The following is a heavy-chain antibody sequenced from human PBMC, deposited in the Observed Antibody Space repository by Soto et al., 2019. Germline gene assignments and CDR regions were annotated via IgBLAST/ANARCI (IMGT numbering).Heavy chain of an antibody. Sequence: QVQMVQSGAEVKMLGASVKVSCQAFGYTLASYYMHWVRQAPGQGLEWVGFNSRDGVWTGYGQNFQERATVSRDTSTNTVYLGLSSLRSEDTAVYYFGREGPPSVKLFDYWGQGTLVTVAS. D-gene: IGHD1-26*01. V-gene: IGHV1-46*01. CDR1: GYTLASYY. CDR3: GREGPPSVKLFDY. CDR2: NSRDGVWT. J-gene: IGHJ4*02.